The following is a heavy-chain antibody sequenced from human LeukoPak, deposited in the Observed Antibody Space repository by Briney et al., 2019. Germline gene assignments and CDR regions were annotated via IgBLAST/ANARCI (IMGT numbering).Heavy chain of an antibody. J-gene: IGHJ4*02. CDR3: AKGPHSTGTTHY. V-gene: IGHV3-23*01. Sequence: PGGSLRLSCAASGFTFSGYAMSWVRQAPGKGLEWVSAISGSGGSTYYADSVKGRFTISRDNSKNTLYLQMSSLRAEDTAVYYCAKGPHSTGTTHYWGQGTLVTVSS. CDR2: ISGSGGST. CDR1: GFTFSGYA. D-gene: IGHD1-1*01.